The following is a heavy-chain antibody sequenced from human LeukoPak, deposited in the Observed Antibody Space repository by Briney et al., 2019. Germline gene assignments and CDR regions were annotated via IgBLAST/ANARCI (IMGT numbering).Heavy chain of an antibody. CDR1: GLTFSNYW. Sequence: PGGSLRLSRAASGLTFSNYWMTWVRQAAGKWLEWVGNVRQDGSVTNYVDSVKGRFTNFRDNGKNSVYLQMNSLRAEDTGFDYCGNQCSGGSCPEYWGQGTLVTVSS. J-gene: IGHJ4*02. V-gene: IGHV3-7*01. D-gene: IGHD2-15*01. CDR2: VRQDGSVT. CDR3: GNQCSGGSCPEY.